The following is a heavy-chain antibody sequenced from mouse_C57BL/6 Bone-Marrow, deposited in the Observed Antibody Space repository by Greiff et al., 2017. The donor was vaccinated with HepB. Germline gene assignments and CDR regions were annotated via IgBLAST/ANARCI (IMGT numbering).Heavy chain of an antibody. CDR1: GFSFNTYA. V-gene: IGHV10-1*01. CDR2: IRSKSNNYAT. J-gene: IGHJ1*03. Sequence: GGGLVQPKGSLKLSCAASGFSFNTYAMNWVRQAPGKGLEWVARIRSKSNNYATYYADSVKDRFTISRDDSESMLYLQMNNLKTEDTAMYYCVRHGDYYGSSLYFDVWGTGTTVTVSS. D-gene: IGHD1-1*01. CDR3: VRHGDYYGSSLYFDV.